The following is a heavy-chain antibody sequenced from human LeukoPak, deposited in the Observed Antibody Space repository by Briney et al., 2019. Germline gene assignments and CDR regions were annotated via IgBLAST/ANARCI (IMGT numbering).Heavy chain of an antibody. J-gene: IGHJ4*02. D-gene: IGHD3-10*01. CDR2: ISSSSSII. CDR3: ARDLSPVVRASPMGY. Sequence: GGSLRLSCAASGFTVSNNYMSWVRQAPGKGLEWVSYISSSSSIIYYADSVKGRFTVSRDNAKNSLYLQMNSLRDEDTAVYYCARDLSPVVRASPMGYWGQGTPVTVSS. V-gene: IGHV3-48*02. CDR1: GFTVSNNY.